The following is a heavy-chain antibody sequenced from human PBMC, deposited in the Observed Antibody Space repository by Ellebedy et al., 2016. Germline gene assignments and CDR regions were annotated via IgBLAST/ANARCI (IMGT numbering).Heavy chain of an antibody. V-gene: IGHV4-59*01. D-gene: IGHD2-21*02. Sequence: SETLSLTXTVSDGSTSNYYWSWIRQPPGKGLEWIGYIYQNGDTNYNYPLKSRVTISLDTSKNQFSLRLNSVTAADTAVYFCSRGNVVTAIDYWGQGTLVTVSS. CDR1: DGSTSNYY. CDR2: IYQNGDT. CDR3: SRGNVVTAIDY. J-gene: IGHJ4*02.